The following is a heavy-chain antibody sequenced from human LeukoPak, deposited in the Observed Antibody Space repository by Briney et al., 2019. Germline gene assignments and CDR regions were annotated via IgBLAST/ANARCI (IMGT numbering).Heavy chain of an antibody. V-gene: IGHV3-48*02. J-gene: IGHJ3*02. CDR2: IGANSAI. Sequence: GGSLRLSCAASGFTFSSFAMRWVRQAPGEGLEWVSYIGANSAIFHADSVKGRFTISRDNAKNSLSLQMNSLRDDDTALYYCAREGYYGAFDIWGQGTMVTVSS. CDR3: AREGYYGAFDI. D-gene: IGHD3-10*01. CDR1: GFTFSSFA.